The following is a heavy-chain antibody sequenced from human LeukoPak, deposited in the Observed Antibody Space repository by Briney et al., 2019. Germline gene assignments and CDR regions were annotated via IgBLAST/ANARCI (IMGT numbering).Heavy chain of an antibody. V-gene: IGHV4-59*01. CDR3: ARDVRYYMDV. J-gene: IGHJ6*03. CDR2: IYYSGST. CDR1: GGSISSYY. Sequence: PSETLSLTYTVSGGSISSYYWSWIRQAPGKGLEWIGYIYYSGSTNYNPSRKSGVTISVDTSKNQFSLKLSSVTAADTAVYYCARDVRYYMDVWGKGTTVTVSS.